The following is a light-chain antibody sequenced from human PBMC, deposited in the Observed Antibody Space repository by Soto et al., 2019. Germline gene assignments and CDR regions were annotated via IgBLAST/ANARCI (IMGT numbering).Light chain of an antibody. J-gene: IGKJ1*01. Sequence: EVVMTQSPATLSVSPGERATVSCRASRSINDNLAWYQQKPGQAPRLLIYAASARATSLPARFTGSGSGTDFTLTISSLQSEDFESYFCLQYNHWPPAFGQGTRVDIK. CDR3: LQYNHWPPA. CDR2: AAS. V-gene: IGKV3-15*01. CDR1: RSINDN.